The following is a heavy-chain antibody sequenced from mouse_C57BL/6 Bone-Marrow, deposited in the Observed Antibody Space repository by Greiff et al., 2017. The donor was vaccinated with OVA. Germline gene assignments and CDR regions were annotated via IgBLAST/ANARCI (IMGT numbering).Heavy chain of an antibody. D-gene: IGHD2-14*01. CDR2: IDPSDSYT. CDR1: GYTFTSYW. V-gene: IGHV1-50*01. Sequence: QVQLQQSGAELVKPGASVKLSCKASGYTFTSYWMQWVKQRPGQGLEWIGEIDPSDSYTNYNQKFKGKATLTVDTSSSTAYMQLSSLTSEDSAVYYCAIEGFYRDYYAMDYWGQGTSVTVSS. CDR3: AIEGFYRDYYAMDY. J-gene: IGHJ4*01.